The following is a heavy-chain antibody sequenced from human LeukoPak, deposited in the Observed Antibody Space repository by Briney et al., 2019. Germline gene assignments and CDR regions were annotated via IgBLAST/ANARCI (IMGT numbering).Heavy chain of an antibody. CDR1: GFTFSSYS. J-gene: IGHJ4*02. CDR2: ISSSSTYI. V-gene: IGHV3-21*01. D-gene: IGHD4/OR15-4a*01. CDR3: ARFQCAHY. Sequence: PGGSLRLSCAASGFTFSSYSMNWVRQAPGMGLEWVSSISSSSTYIYYADSVKGRFTISRDNTKNSLYLQMNSLRAEDTAVYYCARFQCAHYWGQGTLVTVSS.